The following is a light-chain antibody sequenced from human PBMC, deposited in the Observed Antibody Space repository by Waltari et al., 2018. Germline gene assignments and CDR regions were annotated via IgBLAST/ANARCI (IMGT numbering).Light chain of an antibody. CDR1: QSLVHSDGNTY. CDR2: KVS. CDR3: MQGTHWLS. J-gene: IGKJ3*01. Sequence: DVVLTQSPLSLPVTLGQPASISCRSSQSLVHSDGNTYLNWFQQRPGQSPRRLIYKVSKRDSGVPDRFSGSGSGTDFTLKISRVEAEDVGMYYCMQGTHWLSFGPGTRVDIK. V-gene: IGKV2-30*02.